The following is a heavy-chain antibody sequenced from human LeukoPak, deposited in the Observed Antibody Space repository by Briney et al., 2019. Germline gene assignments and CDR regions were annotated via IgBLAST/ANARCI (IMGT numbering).Heavy chain of an antibody. V-gene: IGHV1-46*01. Sequence: ASVKVSYTASGYTFTNYYMHWVRQAPGQGLEWMGIINRGGGSTSYAEKFQGRVTMTRDTSTSTVYMELSSLRSEDTAVYYCARGAVDYYSGMDVWGQGTTVTVSS. J-gene: IGHJ6*02. CDR1: GYTFTNYY. CDR3: ARGAVDYYSGMDV. CDR2: INRGGGST.